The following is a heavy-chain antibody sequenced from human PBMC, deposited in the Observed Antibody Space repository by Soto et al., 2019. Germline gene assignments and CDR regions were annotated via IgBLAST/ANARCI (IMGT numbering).Heavy chain of an antibody. CDR1: GFTFSSYS. CDR3: ARAQLPYAMDV. D-gene: IGHD1-7*01. J-gene: IGHJ6*02. CDR2: ISSSSSTI. Sequence: EVQLVESGGGLVQPGGSLRLSCAASGFTFSSYSMNWVRQAPGKGLEWVSYISSSSSTIYYADSVKGRFTISRDNAKNYLYRQMNSLRDEDTAVSYGARAQLPYAMDVWGQGTTVTVSS. V-gene: IGHV3-48*02.